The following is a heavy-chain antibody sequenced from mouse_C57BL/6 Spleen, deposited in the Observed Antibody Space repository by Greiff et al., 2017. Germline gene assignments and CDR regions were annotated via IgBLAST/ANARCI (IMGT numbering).Heavy chain of an antibody. Sequence: VQLQQPGAELVMPGASVKLSCKASGYTFTSYWMHWVKQRPGQGLEWIGEIDPSDSYTNYNQKFKGKSTLTVDKSSSTAYMQLSSLTSEDSAVYYCARSLSTMITTYYFDYWGQGTTLTVSS. CDR3: ARSLSTMITTYYFDY. CDR2: IDPSDSYT. V-gene: IGHV1-69*01. J-gene: IGHJ2*01. CDR1: GYTFTSYW. D-gene: IGHD2-4*01.